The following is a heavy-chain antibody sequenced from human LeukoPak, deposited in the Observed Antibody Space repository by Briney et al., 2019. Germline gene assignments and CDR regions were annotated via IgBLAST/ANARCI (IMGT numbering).Heavy chain of an antibody. J-gene: IGHJ6*02. CDR2: INHSGST. D-gene: IGHD5-12*01. CDR3: ARGPGGYIYYYYGMDV. CDR1: GFTFSSYA. Sequence: GSLRLSCAASGFTFSSYAMSWVRQAPGKGLEWIGEINHSGSTNYNPSLKSRVTISVDTSKNQFSLKLSSVTAADTAVYYCARGPGGYIYYYYGMDVWGQGTTVTVSS. V-gene: IGHV4-34*01.